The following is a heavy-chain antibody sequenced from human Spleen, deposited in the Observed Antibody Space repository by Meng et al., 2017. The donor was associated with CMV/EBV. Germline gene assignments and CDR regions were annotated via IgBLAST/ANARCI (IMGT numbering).Heavy chain of an antibody. V-gene: IGHV4-61*01. CDR1: GGSVSSDTYY. D-gene: IGHD6-6*01. Sequence: CTVSGGSVSSDTYYWSWIRQSPGKGLEWSGYIHFSGNTNYNPSLKSRVTISVDTSKNQLSLRLRSVTATDTAVYYCARGSSFGNWFDPWGQGTLVTVSS. CDR3: ARGSSFGNWFDP. CDR2: IHFSGNT. J-gene: IGHJ5*02.